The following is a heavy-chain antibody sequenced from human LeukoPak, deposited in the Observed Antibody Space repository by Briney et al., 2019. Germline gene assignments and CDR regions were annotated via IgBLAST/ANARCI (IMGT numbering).Heavy chain of an antibody. D-gene: IGHD6-13*01. J-gene: IGHJ5*02. CDR1: GFSFSSSGVG. CDR3: AHRPAAAAGYNWFDP. V-gene: IGHV2-5*02. Sequence: SGPTLVNPTETLTLTCTFSGFSFSSSGVGVGWIRQPPGKALEWLGIIYRDDDKNYSPSLKSRLTITKDTSKNQVVLTMTNMDPVDTATYHCAHRPAAAAGYNWFDPWGQGILVTVSS. CDR2: IYRDDDK.